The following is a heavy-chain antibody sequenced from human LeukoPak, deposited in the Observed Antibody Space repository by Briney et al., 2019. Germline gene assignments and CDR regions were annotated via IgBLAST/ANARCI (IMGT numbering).Heavy chain of an antibody. CDR3: VSSDLYYYYGMEV. V-gene: IGHV1-2*02. CDR2: ISPNSGGT. J-gene: IGHJ6*02. CDR1: GYPFNLYG. Sequence: ASVKVSCKASGYPFNLYGITWVRQAPGQGLEWMGWISPNSGGTNYAQKFQGRVTMTRDTSISTAYMELSRLRSDDRAVYSCVSSDLYYYYGMEVWGQGTTVTVSS.